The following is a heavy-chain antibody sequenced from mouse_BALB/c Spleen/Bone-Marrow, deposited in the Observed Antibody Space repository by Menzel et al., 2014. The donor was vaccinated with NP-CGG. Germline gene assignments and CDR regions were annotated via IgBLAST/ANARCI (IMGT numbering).Heavy chain of an antibody. J-gene: IGHJ3*01. CDR1: GFTFSSYY. Sequence: EVQLVESGGGLVKLGGSLKLSCAASGFTFSSYYMSWVRQTPEKRLELVAAINSNGGSTYYPDTVKGRFTISRDNAKNTLYLQMSSLKSEDTALYYCAGIYYDYDGSYWGQGTLVTVSA. V-gene: IGHV5-6-2*01. CDR2: INSNGGST. CDR3: AGIYYDYDGSY. D-gene: IGHD2-4*01.